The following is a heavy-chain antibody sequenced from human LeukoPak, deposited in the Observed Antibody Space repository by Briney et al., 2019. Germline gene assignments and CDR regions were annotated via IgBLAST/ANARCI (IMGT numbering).Heavy chain of an antibody. Sequence: GGSLRLSCAASGLTFSHYWMHWVRQAPGKGLEWVSRIQIDGSSTNYADSVKGRFTISRDNDKNTLYLQMHSLRAEDTAMYYCSRVLPGGSRSLDLWGLGTLVIVSS. CDR3: SRVLPGGSRSLDL. J-gene: IGHJ2*01. CDR2: IQIDGSST. V-gene: IGHV3-74*01. CDR1: GLTFSHYW. D-gene: IGHD1-26*01.